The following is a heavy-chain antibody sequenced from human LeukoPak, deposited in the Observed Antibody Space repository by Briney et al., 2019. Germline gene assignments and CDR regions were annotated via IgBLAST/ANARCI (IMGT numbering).Heavy chain of an antibody. J-gene: IGHJ1*01. CDR3: ARHTEVSSTPVAYFEV. CDR2: VFYTGSS. D-gene: IGHD4-23*01. Sequence: SETLSLTCTVSGGSISDANYYSGWVRHPPGKSLEWVGSVFYTGSSVSNPSLKSRVTMSVDRSKNQFSLNLNSLTAADSAMFYCARHTEVSSTPVAYFEVWGQGTQVIVSS. V-gene: IGHV4-39*01. CDR1: GGSISDANYY.